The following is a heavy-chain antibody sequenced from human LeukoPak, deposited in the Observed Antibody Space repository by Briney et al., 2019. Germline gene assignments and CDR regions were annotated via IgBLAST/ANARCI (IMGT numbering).Heavy chain of an antibody. CDR3: ARAVPGYDFWSGYLSGNAFDI. J-gene: IGHJ3*02. V-gene: IGHV1-18*01. CDR2: ISAYNGNT. D-gene: IGHD3-3*01. CDR1: GYTFTSYG. Sequence: ASVKVSCKASGYTFTSYGISWVRQAPGQGLEWMGWISAYNGNTNYAQKLRGRVTMTTDTSTSTAYMELRSLRSDDTAVYYCARAVPGYDFWSGYLSGNAFDIWGQGTMVTVSS.